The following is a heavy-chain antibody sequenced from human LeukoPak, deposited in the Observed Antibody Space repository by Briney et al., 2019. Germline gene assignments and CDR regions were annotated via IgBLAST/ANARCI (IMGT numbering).Heavy chain of an antibody. J-gene: IGHJ4*02. Sequence: GFLRLSCAASGFTFRSYAMSWVRQAPGKGLGWVSAISGSGGSTYYADSVKGRFTISRDNSKNTLYLQMNSLRAEDTAVYYCAKDFHGGLSPVGFDYWGQGTLVTVSS. CDR2: ISGSGGST. CDR3: AKDFHGGLSPVGFDY. CDR1: GFTFRSYA. D-gene: IGHD1-26*01. V-gene: IGHV3-23*01.